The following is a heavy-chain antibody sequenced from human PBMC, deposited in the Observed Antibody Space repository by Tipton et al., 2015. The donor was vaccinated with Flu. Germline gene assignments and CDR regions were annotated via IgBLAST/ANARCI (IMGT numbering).Heavy chain of an antibody. V-gene: IGHV1-69*01. Sequence: QSGAEVKKPGSSVKVSCKASGGTFSSYAISWVRQAPGQGLEWMGGIIPIFGTANYAQKFQGRVTITADESTSTAYIELSSLRSEDTAVYYCARDRYCSGGSCYLAGFDYWGQGTLVTVSS. D-gene: IGHD2-15*01. CDR2: IIPIFGTA. CDR3: ARDRYCSGGSCYLAGFDY. J-gene: IGHJ4*02. CDR1: GGTFSSYA.